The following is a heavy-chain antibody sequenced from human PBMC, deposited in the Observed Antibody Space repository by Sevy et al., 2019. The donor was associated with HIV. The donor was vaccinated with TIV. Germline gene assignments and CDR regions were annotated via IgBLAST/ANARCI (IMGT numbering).Heavy chain of an antibody. CDR3: ARAHCGGDCYYGWFDP. V-gene: IGHV3-7*01. Sequence: GGSLRLSCAASGFTFSSYWMSWVRQAPGKGLEWVANIKQDGSEKYYVDSVKGRFTISRDNAKNSLYLQMNSLRAEDTAVYYCARAHCGGDCYYGWFDPWGQGTLVTVSS. CDR1: GFTFSSYW. CDR2: IKQDGSEK. D-gene: IGHD2-21*01. J-gene: IGHJ5*02.